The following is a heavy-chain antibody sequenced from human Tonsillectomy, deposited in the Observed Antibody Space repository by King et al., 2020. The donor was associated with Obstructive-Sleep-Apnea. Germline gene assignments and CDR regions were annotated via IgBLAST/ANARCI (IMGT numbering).Heavy chain of an antibody. J-gene: IGHJ2*01. CDR2: IYYSGST. CDR1: GGSISSYY. Sequence: VQLQESGPGLVKPSETLSLTCTVSGGSISSYYWSWIRQPPGKGLEWIGYIYYSGSTNYNPSLKSRVTISVDTSKNQFSLKLSSVTAADTAVYYCAGGYYDILTGSYLSWYFDLWGRGTLVTVSS. D-gene: IGHD3-9*01. V-gene: IGHV4-59*08. CDR3: AGGYYDILTGSYLSWYFDL.